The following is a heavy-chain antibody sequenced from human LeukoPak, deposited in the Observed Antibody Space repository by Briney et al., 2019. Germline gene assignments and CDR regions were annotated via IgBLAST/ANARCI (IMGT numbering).Heavy chain of an antibody. CDR3: ARVPPSAHQLFTSDY. V-gene: IGHV1-2*02. J-gene: IGHJ4*02. CDR2: INPNTGGT. Sequence: ASVTVSFKASGYTFTVYYIHWVRQAPGQGREWMGWINPNTGGTTFSERFQGRVTMTRDTSVSTAYMELSRVRSDDTAVYYCARVPPSAHQLFTSDYRGQGTQVTVS. D-gene: IGHD1-1*01. CDR1: GYTFTVYY.